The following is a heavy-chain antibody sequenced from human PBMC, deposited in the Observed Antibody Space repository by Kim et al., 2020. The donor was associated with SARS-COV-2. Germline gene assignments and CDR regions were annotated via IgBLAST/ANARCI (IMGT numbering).Heavy chain of an antibody. D-gene: IGHD3-22*01. CDR3: ARDSGSEGEWVVVNGGMDV. J-gene: IGHJ6*02. V-gene: IGHV3-53*01. CDR1: GFTVSSNY. Sequence: GGSLRLSCAASGFTVSSNYMSWVRQAPGKGLEWVSVIYSGGSTYYADSVKGRFTISRDNSKNTLYLQMNSLRAEDTAVYYCARDSGSEGEWVVVNGGMDVWGQGTTVTVSS. CDR2: IYSGGST.